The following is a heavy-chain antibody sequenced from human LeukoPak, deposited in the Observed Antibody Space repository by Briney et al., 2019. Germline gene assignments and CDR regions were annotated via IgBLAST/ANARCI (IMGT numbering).Heavy chain of an antibody. CDR3: ARDSSGTDI. J-gene: IGHJ3*02. Sequence: GGSLRLSCAASGFTFSSYSMTWVCQAPGKGLEWVSFISSSSSYIYYADSVKGRFTISRDNAKNSPHLQMNSLRAEDTAVYYCARDSSGTDIWGQGTMVTVSS. CDR2: ISSSSSYI. V-gene: IGHV3-21*01. D-gene: IGHD3-10*01. CDR1: GFTFSSYS.